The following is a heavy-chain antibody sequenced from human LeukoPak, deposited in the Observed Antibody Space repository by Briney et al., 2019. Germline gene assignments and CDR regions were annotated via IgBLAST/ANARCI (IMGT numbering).Heavy chain of an antibody. V-gene: IGHV1-2*02. CDR1: GYTFTGYY. J-gene: IGHJ4*02. CDR2: INPNSGGT. Sequence: ASVKVSCKASGYTFTGYYIHWVRQAPGQGLEWMGWINPNSGGTNYAQKFQGRVTMTGDTSINTAYMELSRLRSDDTAVYYCARGSYYYSSGYKHYFDCLDYWGQGTLVTVSS. CDR3: ARGSYYYSSGYKHYFDCLDY. D-gene: IGHD3-22*01.